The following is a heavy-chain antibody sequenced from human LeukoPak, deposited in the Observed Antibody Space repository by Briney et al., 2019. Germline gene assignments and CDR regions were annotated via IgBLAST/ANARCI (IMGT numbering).Heavy chain of an antibody. J-gene: IGHJ4*02. Sequence: ASVKVSCKAYGYTFTSYYMHWVRQAPGQGLEWMGIINPSGGRTSYAQKFRGRVTMTRDTSTSTVYMELSSLRSEDTAVYYCARPPSYSSGWYGLDYWGQGTLVTVSS. CDR2: INPSGGRT. V-gene: IGHV1-46*01. CDR1: GYTFTSYY. CDR3: ARPPSYSSGWYGLDY. D-gene: IGHD6-19*01.